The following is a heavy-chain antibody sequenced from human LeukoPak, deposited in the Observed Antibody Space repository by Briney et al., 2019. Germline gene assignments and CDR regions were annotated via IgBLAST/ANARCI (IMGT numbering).Heavy chain of an antibody. CDR3: ARHPRGLAVAGYYFDY. CDR1: GGSFSGYY. D-gene: IGHD6-19*01. CDR2: INHGGST. J-gene: IGHJ4*02. Sequence: PSETLSLTCAVYGGSFSGYYWSWIRQPPGKGLEWVGEINHGGSTNYHPSLKSRVTISVDTSKNHFSLKLSSVTAADRAVYYCARHPRGLAVAGYYFDYWGQGTLVTVSS. V-gene: IGHV4-34*01.